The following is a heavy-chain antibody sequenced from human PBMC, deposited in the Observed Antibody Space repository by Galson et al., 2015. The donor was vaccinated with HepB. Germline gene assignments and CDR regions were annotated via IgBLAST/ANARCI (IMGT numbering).Heavy chain of an antibody. CDR3: ARAVGQGVIITHHRSNWFDP. Sequence: SVKVSCKASGYTFTGYYMHWVRQAPGQGLEWMGWINPNSGGTNYAQKFQGWVTMTRDTSISTAYMELSRLRSDDTAVYYCARAVGQGVIITHHRSNWFDPWGQGTLVTVSP. CDR1: GYTFTGYY. J-gene: IGHJ5*02. CDR2: INPNSGGT. V-gene: IGHV1-2*04. D-gene: IGHD3-10*01.